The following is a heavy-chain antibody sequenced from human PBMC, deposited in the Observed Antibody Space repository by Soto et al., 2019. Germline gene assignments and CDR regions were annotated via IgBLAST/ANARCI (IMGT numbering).Heavy chain of an antibody. V-gene: IGHV6-1*01. CDR2: TYYRSKWYN. CDR3: ARDPSSGWPYYYYSGMDV. Sequence: SQTLSLTCAISGDSVSSNSAAWNWIRQSPSRGLEWLGRTYYRSKWYNDYAVSVKSRITITPHTSKNPFSLQLNSVTPEDTAVYYCARDPSSGWPYYYYSGMDVWGQATTVTVSS. D-gene: IGHD6-19*01. CDR1: GDSVSSNSAA. J-gene: IGHJ6*02.